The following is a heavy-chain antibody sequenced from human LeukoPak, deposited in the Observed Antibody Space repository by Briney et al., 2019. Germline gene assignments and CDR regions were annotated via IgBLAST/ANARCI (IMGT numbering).Heavy chain of an antibody. CDR1: GASISSGNYY. CDR2: IYYTGST. V-gene: IGHV4-31*03. Sequence: SQTLSLTCTVSGASISSGNYYWSWIRQHPGKGLEWIGYIYYTGSTYYNPSLKSRLTISVDTSKNHFSLKLTSVTAADTAVYYCARVVCRGGSCSPLVPHYYNDMDVWGQGTTVTVSS. CDR3: ARVVCRGGSCSPLVPHYYNDMDV. J-gene: IGHJ6*02. D-gene: IGHD2-15*01.